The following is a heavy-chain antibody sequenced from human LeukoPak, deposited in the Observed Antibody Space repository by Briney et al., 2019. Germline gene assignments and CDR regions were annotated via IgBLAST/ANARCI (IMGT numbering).Heavy chain of an antibody. CDR2: ISGSGGST. J-gene: IGHJ3*02. CDR1: GFTFSSYA. Sequence: AGGPLRLSCAASGFTFSSYAMSWVRQAPGEGLGWVSAISGSGGSTSYADSVKGRLTISRDNSKNTLYLQMNSLRAEDTAVYYCAKGFGRLVGATEVGAFDIWGQGTMVTVSS. CDR3: AKGFGRLVGATEVGAFDI. D-gene: IGHD1-26*01. V-gene: IGHV3-23*01.